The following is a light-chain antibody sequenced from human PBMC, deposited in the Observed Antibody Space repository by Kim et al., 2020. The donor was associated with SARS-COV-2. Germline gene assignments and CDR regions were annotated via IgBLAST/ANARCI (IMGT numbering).Light chain of an antibody. V-gene: IGKV3-11*01. CDR2: DAS. CDR1: ESVSAD. Sequence: LCPEDRDPLSCTASESVSADLAWYQQRPGQAPRLLIYDASNRATGIPARFTGGGSGTDFTLTISSLEPEDIAVYYCQQSRKWPLTFGGGTKVDIK. CDR3: QQSRKWPLT. J-gene: IGKJ4*01.